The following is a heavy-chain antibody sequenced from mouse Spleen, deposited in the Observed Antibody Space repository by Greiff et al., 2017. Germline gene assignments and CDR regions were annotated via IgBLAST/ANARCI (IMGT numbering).Heavy chain of an antibody. Sequence: QVQLQQSGAELARPGASVKMSCKASGYTFTSYTMHWVKQRPGQGLEWIGYINPSSGYTKYNQKFKDKATLTADKSSSTAYMQLSSLTSEDSAVYYCARGKIRDDYGFCWGQGTTLTVSS. V-gene: IGHV1-4*01. CDR1: GYTFTSYT. J-gene: IGHJ2*01. CDR3: ARGKIRDDYGFC. D-gene: IGHD2-4*01. CDR2: INPSSGYT.